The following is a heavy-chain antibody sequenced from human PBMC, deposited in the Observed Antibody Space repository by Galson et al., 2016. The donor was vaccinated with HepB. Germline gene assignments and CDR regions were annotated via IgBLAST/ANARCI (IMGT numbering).Heavy chain of an antibody. V-gene: IGHV3-23*01. CDR3: TTEDIVVVPLNSVSGL. J-gene: IGHJ4*02. CDR1: GFTFNTYA. Sequence: SLRLSCAASGFTFNTYAMSWVRQAPGKGLEWVSSISGSGDITYNADSVKGRFTISRDNPKHTVYLQMNSLRTEDPAVYYCTTEDIVVVPLNSVSGLWGQGTLVTVSS. CDR2: ISGSGDIT. D-gene: IGHD2-2*01.